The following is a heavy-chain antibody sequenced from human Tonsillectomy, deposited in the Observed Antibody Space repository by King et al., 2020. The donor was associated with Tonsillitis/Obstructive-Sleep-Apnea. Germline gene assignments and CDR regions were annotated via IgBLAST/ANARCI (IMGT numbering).Heavy chain of an antibody. CDR1: GFTFSNAW. D-gene: IGHD6-25*01. Sequence: VQLVESGGGLVKPGGSLRLSCAASGFTFSNAWMSWVRQAPGKGREWGCRIKSKTDGGTTDYAAPVKGRFTISRDDSKNTLYLQMNSLKTEDTAVYYCTTDPGYSWGQGTLVTVSS. V-gene: IGHV3-15*01. CDR2: IKSKTDGGTT. CDR3: TTDPGYS. J-gene: IGHJ4*02.